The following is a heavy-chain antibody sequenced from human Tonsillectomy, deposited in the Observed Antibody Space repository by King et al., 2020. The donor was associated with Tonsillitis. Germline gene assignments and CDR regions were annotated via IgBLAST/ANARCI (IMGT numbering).Heavy chain of an antibody. CDR1: GGSISSGSYY. CDR3: AGVGVKAVAGTGDYFDY. Sequence: QLQLQESGPGLVKPSQTLSLTCTVSGGSISSGSYYWSWIRQPAGKGLEWIGRIYTSGSTNYNPSLKSRVTMSVDTSKNQFSLKLSSVTAADTAVYYCAGVGVKAVAGTGDYFDYWGQGTLVTVSS. J-gene: IGHJ4*02. CDR2: IYTSGST. D-gene: IGHD6-19*01. V-gene: IGHV4-61*02.